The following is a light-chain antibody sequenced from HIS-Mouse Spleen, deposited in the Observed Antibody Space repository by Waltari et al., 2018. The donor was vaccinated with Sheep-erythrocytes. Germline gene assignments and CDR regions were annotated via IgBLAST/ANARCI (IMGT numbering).Light chain of an antibody. CDR2: AAS. Sequence: AIQITQSPSSLSASVGERVTITCRASQGIRNDLGWYQQKPGKAPKLLIYAASSLQSGVPSRFSGSGSGTDFTLTISSLQPEDFATYYCLQDYNYPYTFGQGTKLEIK. J-gene: IGKJ2*01. CDR1: QGIRND. CDR3: LQDYNYPYT. V-gene: IGKV1-6*01.